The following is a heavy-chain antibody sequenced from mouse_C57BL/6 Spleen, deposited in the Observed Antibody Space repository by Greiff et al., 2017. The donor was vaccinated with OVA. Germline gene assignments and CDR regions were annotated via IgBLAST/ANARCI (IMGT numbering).Heavy chain of an antibody. D-gene: IGHD1-1*01. V-gene: IGHV1-54*01. CDR1: GYAFTNYL. CDR2: INPGSGGT. J-gene: IGHJ4*01. Sequence: VQLQQSGAELVRPGTSVKVSCKASGYAFTNYLIEWVKQRPGQGLEWIGVINPGSGGTNYNEKFKGKATLTADKSSSTAYMQLSSLTSEDSAVYFCARYYGSRLAMDYWGQGTSVTVSS. CDR3: ARYYGSRLAMDY.